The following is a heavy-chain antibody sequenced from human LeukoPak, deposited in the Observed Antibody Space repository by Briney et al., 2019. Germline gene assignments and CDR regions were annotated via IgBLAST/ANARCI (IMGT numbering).Heavy chain of an antibody. J-gene: IGHJ4*02. CDR2: IYPGDSDT. Sequence: GESLKISCKCSGYSFTNYWIGWVRQMPGKGLEWMGIIYPGDSDTRYSPSFQGQVTISVDKSISTAYLQWSSLKASDTAMYYCARSSDIRTSGRYGVDYWGQGTLVTVSS. CDR3: ARSSDIRTSGRYGVDY. D-gene: IGHD6-19*01. CDR1: GYSFTNYW. V-gene: IGHV5-51*01.